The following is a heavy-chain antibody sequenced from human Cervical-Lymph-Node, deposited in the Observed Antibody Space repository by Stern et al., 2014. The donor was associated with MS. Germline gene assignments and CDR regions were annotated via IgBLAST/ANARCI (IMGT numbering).Heavy chain of an antibody. CDR1: GDSISSSNSY. V-gene: IGHV4-39*01. J-gene: IGHJ6*02. CDR2: VSYIGST. Sequence: LQLQESGPGLVKPSETLSLTCNVSGDSISSSNSYWGWIRQPPGKGLEWIGRVSYIGSTSYNPSLKSRVTIPVDPPKNRFSLKLNSGTAADTAMYYCARRGVVGGTVYYYGLDVWGQGTTVTVSS. CDR3: ARRGVVGGTVYYYGLDV. D-gene: IGHD1-26*01.